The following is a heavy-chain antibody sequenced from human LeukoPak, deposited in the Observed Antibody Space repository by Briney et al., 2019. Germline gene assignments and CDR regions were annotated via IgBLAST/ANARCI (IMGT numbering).Heavy chain of an antibody. Sequence: QPGGSLRLSCSVSGSTFSTYVMHWVRQAPGKGLEYVSAISSNGDNTYYADSVKGRFTISRDNSKNTLYLQMSSLRADDTVVYYCVRGTGYWGQGTLVTVSS. CDR1: GSTFSTYV. J-gene: IGHJ4*02. CDR2: ISSNGDNT. V-gene: IGHV3-64D*06. CDR3: VRGTGY.